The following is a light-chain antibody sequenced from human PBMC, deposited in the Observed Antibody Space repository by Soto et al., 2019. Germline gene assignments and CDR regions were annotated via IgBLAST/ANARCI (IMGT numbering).Light chain of an antibody. V-gene: IGKV1-39*01. CDR2: AAS. Sequence: DIQMTQSPSSLSASVGDRVAITCRASQSISTYLNWYQQKPGKAPNLPIYAASSLQSGVPSRFSGSGSGTDFTLTISSLQPEDFATYYCQQSYSNPRTFGQGTKVDIK. CDR1: QSISTY. J-gene: IGKJ1*01. CDR3: QQSYSNPRT.